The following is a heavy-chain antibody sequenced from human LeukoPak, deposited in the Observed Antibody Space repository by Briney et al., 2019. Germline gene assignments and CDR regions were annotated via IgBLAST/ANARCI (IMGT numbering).Heavy chain of an antibody. CDR3: ARGDNNSSNFDCFDP. J-gene: IGHJ5*02. V-gene: IGHV1-2*02. CDR2: VNPNSGVT. D-gene: IGHD6-6*01. CDR1: GYTFTDYY. Sequence: ASVKVSCKGSGYTFTDYYIHWVRQAPGQGLDWVGWVNPNSGVTNYAQLFQGRVSMTRDTSSSTVYTALSRVRYDDTALYYCARGDNNSSNFDCFDPWGQRTLVTVSS.